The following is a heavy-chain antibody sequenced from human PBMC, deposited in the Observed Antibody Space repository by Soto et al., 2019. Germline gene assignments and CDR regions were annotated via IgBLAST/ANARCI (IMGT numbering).Heavy chain of an antibody. Sequence: SETLSLTCTVSGVSISSSSYYWVWIRQPPGKGLEWIGSIYYSGSTYYNPSLKSRVTISVDTSKNQFSLKLSSVTAADTAVYYCASGFYCCGGSCYRPFDHWGQGTLVTVSS. CDR2: IYYSGST. CDR3: ASGFYCCGGSCYRPFDH. J-gene: IGHJ4*02. V-gene: IGHV4-39*01. CDR1: GVSISSSSYY. D-gene: IGHD2-15*01.